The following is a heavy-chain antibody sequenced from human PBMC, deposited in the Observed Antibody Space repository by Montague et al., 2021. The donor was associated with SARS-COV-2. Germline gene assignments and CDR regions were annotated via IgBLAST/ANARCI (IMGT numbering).Heavy chain of an antibody. CDR2: ISSSSSYI. J-gene: IGHJ6*02. CDR3: ARDSPDYVWWSYGMDV. V-gene: IGHV3-21*01. CDR1: GFTFSSYC. D-gene: IGHD3-16*01. Sequence: SLRLSCAASGFTFSSYCMNWVRQAPGKGLEWVSSISSSSSYIYYVDSVKGRFTISRDNAKNSLYLQMNSLRAEDTAVYYCARDSPDYVWWSYGMDVWGQGTTVTVSS.